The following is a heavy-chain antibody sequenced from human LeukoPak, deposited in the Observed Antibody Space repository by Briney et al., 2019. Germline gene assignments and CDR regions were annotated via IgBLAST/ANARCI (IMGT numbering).Heavy chain of an antibody. CDR3: AMGTISGSYYW. CDR1: GFSLSSHA. CDR2: ISSSGDRT. J-gene: IGHJ4*02. Sequence: PGGSLRLSCAASGFSLSSHAMSWVRQAPGKGLEWVSSISSSGDRTYYADSVKGRFTISRDNSKNTLYLQMNSLRAEDTAVYYCAMGTISGSYYWWGQGTLVTVSS. D-gene: IGHD1-26*01. V-gene: IGHV3-23*01.